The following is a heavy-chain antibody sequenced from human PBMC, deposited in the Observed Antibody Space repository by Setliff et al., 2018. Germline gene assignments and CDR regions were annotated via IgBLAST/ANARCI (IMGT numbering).Heavy chain of an antibody. V-gene: IGHV4-34*01. CDR3: ARRSEYPRRLGSFDY. CDR2: INHSGTT. Sequence: PSETLSLTCAVYGGSFSSFYWSWIRQPPGKGLEWIGEINHSGTTTYNPSLKSRVTISVDTSKNQFSLKLSSVTAADTAVYYCARRSEYPRRLGSFDYWAQGTLVTVSS. J-gene: IGHJ4*02. D-gene: IGHD3-16*01. CDR1: GGSFSSFY.